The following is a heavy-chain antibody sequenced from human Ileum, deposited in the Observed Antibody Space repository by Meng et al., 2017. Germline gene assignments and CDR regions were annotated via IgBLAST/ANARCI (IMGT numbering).Heavy chain of an antibody. CDR1: GGSISSYY. CDR3: ARGGWYYGDYVDY. D-gene: IGHD4-17*01. J-gene: IGHJ4*02. V-gene: IGHV4-59*01. CDR2: IYYSGST. Sequence: SETLSLTCTVSGGSISSYYWSWIRQPPGKGLEWIGYIYYSGSTNYNPSLKSRVTISVDTSKNQFSLKLSSVTGADTAVYYCARGGWYYGDYVDYWGQGTLVTVSS.